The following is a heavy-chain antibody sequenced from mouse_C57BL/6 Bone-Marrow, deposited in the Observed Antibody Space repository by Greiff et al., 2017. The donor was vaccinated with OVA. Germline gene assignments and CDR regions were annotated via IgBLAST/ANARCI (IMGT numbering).Heavy chain of an antibody. CDR2: ISDGGSYT. D-gene: IGHD1-1*01. CDR1: GFTFSSYA. CDR3: ARRLYDYYAMDY. V-gene: IGHV5-4*03. J-gene: IGHJ4*01. Sequence: EVKLMESGGGLVKPGGSLKLSCAASGFTFSSYAMSWVRQTPEKRLEWVATISDGGSYTYYPDNVKGRFTISRDNAKNNLYLQMSHLKSEDTAMYYCARRLYDYYAMDYWGQGTSVTVSS.